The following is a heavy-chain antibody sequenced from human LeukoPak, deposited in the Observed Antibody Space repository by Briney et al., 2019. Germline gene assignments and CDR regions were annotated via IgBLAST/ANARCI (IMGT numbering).Heavy chain of an antibody. CDR2: IYHRGST. Sequence: SETLSLTCAVSGYSISNGYYWGWIRQPPGKGLEWVGSIYHRGSTYYNPSLTSRVTISLDRSKKKFSLKLTSVTAADTAVYFCARGAEYYAIWRGYAGYSDYWGQGISVTVSS. V-gene: IGHV4-38-2*01. CDR3: ARGAEYYAIWRGYAGYSDY. CDR1: GYSISNGYY. J-gene: IGHJ4*02. D-gene: IGHD3-3*01.